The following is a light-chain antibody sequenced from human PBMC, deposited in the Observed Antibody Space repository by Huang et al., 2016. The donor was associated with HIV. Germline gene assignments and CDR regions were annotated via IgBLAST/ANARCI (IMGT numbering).Light chain of an antibody. V-gene: IGKV1-33*01. CDR2: DAS. CDR3: QQYDNLPYT. Sequence: DIQMTQSPSSLSASVGDRVTITCQASQDINNYLNWYQQKPGKAPKRLIYDASNLETGVPSRFSGTGSGTDFAFTISSLQPEDIATYYWQQYDNLPYTFGQGTKLDTK. CDR1: QDINNY. J-gene: IGKJ2*01.